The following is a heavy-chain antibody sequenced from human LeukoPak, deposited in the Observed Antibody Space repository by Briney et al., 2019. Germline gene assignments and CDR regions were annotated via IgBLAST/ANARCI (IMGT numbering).Heavy chain of an antibody. D-gene: IGHD3-10*01. V-gene: IGHV2-5*02. CDR1: GFPLSTSGVG. CDR2: IFWDDDK. Sequence: SGPTLVNPTQTLTLTCTFSGFPLSTSGVGVGWIRQPPGEALEWLALIFWDDDKRYSPSLKSRLTITKDTSRNQVVLTMTNIDPVDTATYYCAHTGYNYGSGSPFDVWGQGTMVTVSS. J-gene: IGHJ3*01. CDR3: AHTGYNYGSGSPFDV.